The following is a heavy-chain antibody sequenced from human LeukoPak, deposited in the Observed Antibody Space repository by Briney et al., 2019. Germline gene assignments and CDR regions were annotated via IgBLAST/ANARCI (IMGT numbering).Heavy chain of an antibody. CDR3: ARVGPTYGDYGGHGYFDY. D-gene: IGHD4-17*01. V-gene: IGHV1-18*01. CDR2: ISAYNGNT. Sequence: ASVKVSCKASGYTFTSYGISWVRQAPGQGLEWMGWISAYNGNTNYAQKLQGRVTMTTDTSTSTAYMELRSLRSDDTAVYYCARVGPTYGDYGGHGYFDYWGQGTLVTVSS. J-gene: IGHJ4*02. CDR1: GYTFTSYG.